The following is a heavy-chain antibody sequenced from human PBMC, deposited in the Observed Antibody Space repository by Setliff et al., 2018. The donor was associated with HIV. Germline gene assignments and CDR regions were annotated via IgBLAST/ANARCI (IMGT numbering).Heavy chain of an antibody. D-gene: IGHD6-13*01. CDR1: GFMFSRYD. J-gene: IGHJ3*02. CDR2: IGTIGDT. V-gene: IGHV3-13*01. Sequence: PGGSLRLSCAVSGFMFSRYDMHWVRQVAGQGLGWASAIGTIGDTFYPDSVKGRFTISRENAENSLYLQMNSLGAEDTAVYYCARGSMGPAPGPDDAFDIWGQGTMVTVS. CDR3: ARGSMGPAPGPDDAFDI.